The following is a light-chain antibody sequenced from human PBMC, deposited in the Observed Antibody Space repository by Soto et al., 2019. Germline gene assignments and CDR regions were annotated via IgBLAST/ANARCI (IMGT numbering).Light chain of an antibody. V-gene: IGLV2-8*01. J-gene: IGLJ1*01. CDR1: SSDVGGYNH. Sequence: QSALTQPPSASGSPGQSVTISCTGTSSDVGGYNHVSWYQQHLGKAPKLMIYEVTKRPSGVPDRFSGSKSGNTASLTVSGLQADDEADYYCISYAGSNNYVFGTGTKLTVL. CDR2: EVT. CDR3: ISYAGSNNYV.